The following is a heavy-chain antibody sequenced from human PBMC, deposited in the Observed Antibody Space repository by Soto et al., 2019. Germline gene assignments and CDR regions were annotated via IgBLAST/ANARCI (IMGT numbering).Heavy chain of an antibody. Sequence: QVQLVQSGAEVKKPGSSVKVSCKASGGTFSSYAISWVRQAPGQGLEWMGGIIPIFGTANYAQKFQGRVTITADESTSTAYMELSSLRSEDTAVYYCASLRSPAAQPENYYYYGMDVWGQGTTVTVSS. D-gene: IGHD2-2*01. CDR2: IIPIFGTA. CDR1: GGTFSSYA. J-gene: IGHJ6*02. V-gene: IGHV1-69*01. CDR3: ASLRSPAAQPENYYYYGMDV.